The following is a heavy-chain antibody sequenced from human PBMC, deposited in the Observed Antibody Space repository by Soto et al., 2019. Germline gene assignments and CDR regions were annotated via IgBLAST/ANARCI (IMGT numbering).Heavy chain of an antibody. Sequence: LRLSCAASGFTFSSYAINWVRQAPGKGLEWVSDISRSGDGTHYADSVKGRFTISRDNSKNTLYLQMNSLRAEDTAVYYCAKDWRLDYWGQGTKVTVSS. CDR1: GFTFSSYA. D-gene: IGHD2-21*02. J-gene: IGHJ4*02. CDR3: AKDWRLDY. V-gene: IGHV3-23*01. CDR2: ISRSGDGT.